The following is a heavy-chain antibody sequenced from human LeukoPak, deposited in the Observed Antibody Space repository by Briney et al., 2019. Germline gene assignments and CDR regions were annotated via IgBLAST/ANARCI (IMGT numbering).Heavy chain of an antibody. V-gene: IGHV4-59*12. J-gene: IGHJ4*02. CDR3: ASPDFYCSSTSCYHY. D-gene: IGHD2-2*01. CDR1: GGSISSYY. CDR2: IYYSGNT. Sequence: PSETLSLTCTVSGGSISSYYWSWIRQPPGKGLEWIGYIYYSGNTYYNPSLKSRVTISVDTSKNQFSLKLSSVTAADTAVYYCASPDFYCSSTSCYHYWGQGTLVTVSS.